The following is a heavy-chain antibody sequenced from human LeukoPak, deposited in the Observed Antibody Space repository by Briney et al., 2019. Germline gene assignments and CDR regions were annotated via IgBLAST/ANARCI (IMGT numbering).Heavy chain of an antibody. CDR1: GYSISSGHY. D-gene: IGHD3-22*01. J-gene: IGHJ4*02. CDR3: ARDLRYYFDSSGYFYLGFDY. CDR2: IYHSGNT. Sequence: SETLSLTCAVSGYSISSGHYWAWVRQPPGKGLEWIGGIYHSGNTYYNPSLKSRVSISVDTSKNQFSLKLTSMTAADTAVYYCARDLRYYFDSSGYFYLGFDYWGQGTLVTVSS. V-gene: IGHV4-38-2*02.